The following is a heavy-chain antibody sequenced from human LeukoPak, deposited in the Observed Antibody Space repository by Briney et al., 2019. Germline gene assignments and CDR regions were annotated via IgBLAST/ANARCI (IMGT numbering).Heavy chain of an antibody. D-gene: IGHD2-2*01. V-gene: IGHV3-33*01. J-gene: IGHJ4*02. CDR3: ARDLCSTTSCLDY. Sequence: GRSLRLSCAASGFTFSNYGMFWVRQAPGKGLEWVAVIWYDGSKKYYVDSVKGRFTISREDSENALYLQMNSLRAEDTAVYYCARDLCSTTSCLDYWGQGTLVTVSS. CDR2: IWYDGSKK. CDR1: GFTFSNYG.